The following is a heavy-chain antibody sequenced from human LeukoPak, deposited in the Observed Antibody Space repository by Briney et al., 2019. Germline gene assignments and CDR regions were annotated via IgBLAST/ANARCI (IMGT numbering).Heavy chain of an antibody. V-gene: IGHV3-21*01. CDR3: ARVLGIAVAVGY. CDR2: ISSSSSYI. D-gene: IGHD6-19*01. J-gene: IGHJ4*02. CDR1: GFTFSSYS. Sequence: GGSLRLSCAASGFTFSSYSMNWVRQAPGKGLEWVSSISSSSSYIYYADSVKGRFTISRDNAKNSLYLQMNSLRAEDTAVYYCARVLGIAVAVGYWGQGTLVTVSS.